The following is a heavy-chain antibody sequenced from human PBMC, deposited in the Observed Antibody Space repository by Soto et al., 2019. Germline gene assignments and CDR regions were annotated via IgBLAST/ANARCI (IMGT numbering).Heavy chain of an antibody. J-gene: IGHJ5*02. D-gene: IGHD2-2*01. V-gene: IGHV3-30-3*01. Sequence: QPGGSLRLSCAASGFTFSSYAMHWVRQAPGKGLEWVAVISYDGSNKYYADSVKGRFTISRDNSKNTLYLQMNSLRAEDTAVYYCARGPIVLVPAQPFDPWGQGTLVTVSS. CDR1: GFTFSSYA. CDR3: ARGPIVLVPAQPFDP. CDR2: ISYDGSNK.